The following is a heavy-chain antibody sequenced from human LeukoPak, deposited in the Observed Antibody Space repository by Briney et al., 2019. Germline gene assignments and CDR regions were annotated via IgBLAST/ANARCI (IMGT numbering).Heavy chain of an antibody. CDR3: TSQRGGSSGY. J-gene: IGHJ4*02. Sequence: GGSLKLSCAASGFTFSSSAMHWVRQASGKGLEWVGRVRSKANNYATAYAASVKGRFTISRDDSKNTAYLQMNSLKTEDTAMYYCTSQRGGSSGYWGQGTLVTVSS. D-gene: IGHD6-6*01. CDR1: GFTFSSSA. CDR2: VRSKANNYAT. V-gene: IGHV3-73*01.